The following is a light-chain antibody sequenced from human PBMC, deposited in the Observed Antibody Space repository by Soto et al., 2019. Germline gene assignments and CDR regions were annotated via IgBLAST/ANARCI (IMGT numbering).Light chain of an antibody. Sequence: QSALTQPPSASGSPGQSVTISCTGTSSDVGDYNYVSWYQQHPGKAHKLMIYEVTKRPSGVPDRFSGSKSGNTASLTVSGLQAEDEADYYCSSYAGSNNFVFGTGTKVTVL. CDR1: SSDVGDYNY. CDR2: EVT. J-gene: IGLJ1*01. V-gene: IGLV2-8*01. CDR3: SSYAGSNNFV.